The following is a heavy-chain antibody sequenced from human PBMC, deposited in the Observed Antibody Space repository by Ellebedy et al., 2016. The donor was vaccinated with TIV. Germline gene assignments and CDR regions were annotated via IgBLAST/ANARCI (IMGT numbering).Heavy chain of an antibody. CDR2: ISNSDNII. CDR1: GFRFSSYE. CDR3: ATTPDATAKVDY. Sequence: GESPKISCVASGFRFSSYEMNWVRQAPGKGLEWVSYISNSDNIIYYADSVRGLFTISRDNAKNSLYLQMNGLRAEDTAVYWCATTPDATAKVDYWGLGTLVTVSS. J-gene: IGHJ4*02. V-gene: IGHV3-48*03. D-gene: IGHD4-17*01.